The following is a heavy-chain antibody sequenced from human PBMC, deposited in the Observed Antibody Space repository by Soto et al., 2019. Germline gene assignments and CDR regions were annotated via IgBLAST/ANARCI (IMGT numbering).Heavy chain of an antibody. V-gene: IGHV3-30-3*01. D-gene: IGHD1-1*01. CDR1: GFTFSSYA. J-gene: IGHJ6*02. Sequence: GGSLRLSCAASGFTFSSYAMHWVRQAPGKGLEWVAVISYDGSNKYYADSVKGRFTISRDNSKNTLYLQMNSLRAEDTAVYYCARVWVRDYYYGMDVWGQGTTVTVSS. CDR2: ISYDGSNK. CDR3: ARVWVRDYYYGMDV.